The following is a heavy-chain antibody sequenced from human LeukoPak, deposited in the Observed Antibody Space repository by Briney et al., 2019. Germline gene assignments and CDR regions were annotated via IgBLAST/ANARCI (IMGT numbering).Heavy chain of an antibody. CDR3: ARDYGGSSPFDY. D-gene: IGHD4-23*01. Sequence: GGSLRLSCAASGFTFSNYSMNWVRQAPGKGLEWVSSISSRSTYIYHADSVKGRFTISRDNAKNSLYLHMNSLRAEDTAVYYCARDYGGSSPFDYWGQGTLVTVSS. J-gene: IGHJ4*02. CDR1: GFTFSNYS. V-gene: IGHV3-21*01. CDR2: ISSRSTYI.